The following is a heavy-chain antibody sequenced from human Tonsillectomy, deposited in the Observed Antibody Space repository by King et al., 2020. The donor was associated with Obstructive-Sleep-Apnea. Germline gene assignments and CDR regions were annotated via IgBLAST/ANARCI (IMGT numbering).Heavy chain of an antibody. CDR1: GFTFSSYA. J-gene: IGHJ6*02. Sequence: VQLVESGGGVVQPGRSLRLSCAASGFTFSSYAMHWVRQAPGKGLEWVAVISYDGSNKYYADSVKGRFTISRDNSKNTLYLQMNSLRAEDTAVYYCARAIWFGELLLDYYSCGMDVWGQGTTVTVSS. D-gene: IGHD3-10*01. CDR3: ARAIWFGELLLDYYSCGMDV. V-gene: IGHV3-30-3*01. CDR2: ISYDGSNK.